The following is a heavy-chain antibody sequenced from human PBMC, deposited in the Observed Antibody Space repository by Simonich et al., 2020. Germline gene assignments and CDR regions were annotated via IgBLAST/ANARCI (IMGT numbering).Heavy chain of an antibody. D-gene: IGHD3-10*01. J-gene: IGHJ4*02. CDR2: ISSSSSYI. CDR1: GFTFSSYS. Sequence: GGGLVKPGGSLRLSCAASGFTFSSYSMNWVRQAPGKGLEWGSSISSSSSYIYYEDAVKGRFTISRDNAKNSLYLQRNSLRAEDTAVYYCARDTSYYGSGSYYFDYWGQGTLVTVSS. V-gene: IGHV3-21*01. CDR3: ARDTSYYGSGSYYFDY.